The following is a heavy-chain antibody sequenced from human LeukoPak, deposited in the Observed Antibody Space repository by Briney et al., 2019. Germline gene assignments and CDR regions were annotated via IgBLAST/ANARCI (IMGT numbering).Heavy chain of an antibody. J-gene: IGHJ4*02. CDR2: ISSSSTSI. D-gene: IGHD2-15*01. V-gene: IGHV3-21*04. CDR1: GFTFSSYS. Sequence: GGSLRLSCAASGFTFSSYSMNWVRQAPGKGLEWVSSISSSSTSIYYADSVKGRFTISRDNAKNSLYLQMNSLRAEDTAVYYCARVGRVAATLWGQGTLVTVSS. CDR3: ARVGRVAATL.